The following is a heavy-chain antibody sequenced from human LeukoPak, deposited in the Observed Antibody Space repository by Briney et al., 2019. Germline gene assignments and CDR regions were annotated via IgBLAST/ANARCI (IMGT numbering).Heavy chain of an antibody. D-gene: IGHD3-10*01. CDR2: VSYDGTDK. CDR3: ARDFWFGESGAGGYFDH. J-gene: IGHJ4*02. V-gene: IGHV3-30*19. CDR1: GFTFSSYG. Sequence: GSLRLSCAASGFTFSSYGMHWVRQAPGKGLEWMAIVSYDGTDKSYADFVKGRFTISRDNSKNTLYLQMNDLRVDDTAVFYCARDFWFGESGAGGYFDHWGQGTLVTVSS.